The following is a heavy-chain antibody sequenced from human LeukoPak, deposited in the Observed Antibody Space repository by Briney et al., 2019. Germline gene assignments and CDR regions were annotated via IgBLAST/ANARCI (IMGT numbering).Heavy chain of an antibody. CDR1: GYTFTSYG. CDR2: ISAYNGNT. D-gene: IGHD2-2*01. CDR3: ARVQYQLLSNYYYYYMDV. V-gene: IGHV1-18*01. J-gene: IGHJ6*03. Sequence: ASVKVSCKASGYTFTSYGISWVRQAPGQGLEWMGWISAYNGNTNYAQKLQGRVTMTTDTSTSTAYMELRSLRSEDTAVYYCARVQYQLLSNYYYYYMDVWGKGTTVTVSS.